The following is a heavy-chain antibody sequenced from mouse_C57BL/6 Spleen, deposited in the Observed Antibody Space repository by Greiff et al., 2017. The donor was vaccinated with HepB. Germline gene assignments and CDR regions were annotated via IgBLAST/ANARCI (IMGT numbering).Heavy chain of an antibody. CDR1: GYTFTSYT. Sequence: VQLQESGAGLARPGASVKMSCKASGYTFTSYTMHWVKQRPGQGLEWIGYINPSSGYTKYNQKFKDKATLTADKSSSTAYMQLSSLTSEDSAVYYCARSGTTVVAPLDYWGQGTTLTVSS. D-gene: IGHD1-1*01. CDR3: ARSGTTVVAPLDY. J-gene: IGHJ2*01. V-gene: IGHV1-4*01. CDR2: INPSSGYT.